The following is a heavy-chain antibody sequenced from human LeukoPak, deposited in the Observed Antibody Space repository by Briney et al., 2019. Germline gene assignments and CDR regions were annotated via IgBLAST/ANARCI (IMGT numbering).Heavy chain of an antibody. CDR1: GYTFTSYY. Sequence: ASVKVSCKASGYTFTSYYMHWVRQAPGQGLEWMGIINPSGGSTSYAQKFQGRVTMARDTSTSTVYMELSSLRSEDTAVYYCARSSGRSPNRDYMDVWGKGTTVTISS. D-gene: IGHD1-14*01. CDR3: ARSSGRSPNRDYMDV. J-gene: IGHJ6*03. CDR2: INPSGGST. V-gene: IGHV1-46*01.